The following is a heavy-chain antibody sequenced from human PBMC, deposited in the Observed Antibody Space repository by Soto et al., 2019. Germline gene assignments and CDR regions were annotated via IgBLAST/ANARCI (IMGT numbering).Heavy chain of an antibody. J-gene: IGHJ6*02. D-gene: IGHD3-3*01. V-gene: IGHV5-51*01. CDR1: GYSFTSYW. CDR3: ARLVFLEWLGRNYYYYYGMDV. CDR2: IYPGDSDT. Sequence: EVQLVQSGAEVKKPGESLKISCKGSGYSFTSYWIGWVRQMPGKGLEWMGIIYPGDSDTRYSPSFQGQVTISADKSISTAYLQWSSLKASDTAMYYCARLVFLEWLGRNYYYYYGMDVWGQGTTVTVSS.